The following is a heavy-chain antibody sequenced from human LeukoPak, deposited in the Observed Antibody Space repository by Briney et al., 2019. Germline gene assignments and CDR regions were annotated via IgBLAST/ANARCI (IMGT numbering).Heavy chain of an antibody. V-gene: IGHV3-23*01. CDR2: ISDSGGRI. CDR1: GFTFNSYA. D-gene: IGHD3-22*01. Sequence: GGSLRLSCAASGFTFNSYAMTWVRQAPGKGLEWVSLISDSGGRIYYADSVKGQFTISRDNAKNSLYLQMNSLRAEDTAVYYCASGKKRYYYDSSGYYPFDYWGQGTLVTVSS. CDR3: ASGKKRYYYDSSGYYPFDY. J-gene: IGHJ4*02.